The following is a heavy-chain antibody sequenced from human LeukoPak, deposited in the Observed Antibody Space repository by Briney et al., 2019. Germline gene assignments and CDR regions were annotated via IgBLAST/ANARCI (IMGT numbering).Heavy chain of an antibody. CDR3: ARLLGPDYYDSSGYYDY. D-gene: IGHD3-22*01. CDR2: INWNGGST. V-gene: IGHV3-20*04. Sequence: PGGSLRLSCAASGFTFDDYGMSWVRQAPGKGLEWVSGINWNGGSTVYADSVKGRFTISRDNAKNSLYLQMNSLRAEDTALYYCARLLGPDYYDSSGYYDYWGQGTLVTVSS. CDR1: GFTFDDYG. J-gene: IGHJ4*02.